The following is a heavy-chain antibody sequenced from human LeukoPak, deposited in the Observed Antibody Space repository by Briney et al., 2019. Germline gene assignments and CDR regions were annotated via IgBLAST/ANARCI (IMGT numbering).Heavy chain of an antibody. CDR3: AKGLNHGDYDN. J-gene: IGHJ4*02. Sequence: PGGAVRLSCAASGFTFSSYAMSWVRQAPGKGLEWVSAISGSGGGTYYADSVKGRFTISRDNSKNTLYLQMNSLRAEDTALYYCAKGLNHGDYDNWGQGTPVTASS. D-gene: IGHD4-17*01. V-gene: IGHV3-23*01. CDR2: ISGSGGGT. CDR1: GFTFSSYA.